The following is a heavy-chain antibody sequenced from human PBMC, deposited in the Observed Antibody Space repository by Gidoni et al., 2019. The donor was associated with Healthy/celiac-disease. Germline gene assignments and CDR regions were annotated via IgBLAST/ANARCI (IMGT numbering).Heavy chain of an antibody. Sequence: SKAYGGTTEYAASVKGRFTISRDDSKSIAYLQMNNLKTEDTAMYYCSRFLGYCSSTTCPTNYYYGLDVWGQGTTVTVSS. CDR3: SRFLGYCSSTTCPTNYYYGLDV. J-gene: IGHJ6*02. V-gene: IGHV3-49*02. D-gene: IGHD2-2*01. CDR2: SKAYGGTT.